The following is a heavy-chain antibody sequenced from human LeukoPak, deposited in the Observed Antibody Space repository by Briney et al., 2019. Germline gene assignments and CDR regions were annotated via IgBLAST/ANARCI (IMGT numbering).Heavy chain of an antibody. V-gene: IGHV4-39*07. CDR3: ASTSDYYDSSGYYFVDY. J-gene: IGHJ4*02. D-gene: IGHD3-22*01. Sequence: PSETLSLTCTVSGGSISSSSYYWGWIRQPPGKGLEWIGSIYYSGSTYYNPSLKSRVTISVDTSKNQFSLKLSSVTAADTAVYYCASTSDYYDSSGYYFVDYWGQGTLVTVSS. CDR1: GGSISSSSYY. CDR2: IYYSGST.